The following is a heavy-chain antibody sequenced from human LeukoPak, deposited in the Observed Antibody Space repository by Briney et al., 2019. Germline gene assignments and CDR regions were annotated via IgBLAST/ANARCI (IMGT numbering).Heavy chain of an antibody. D-gene: IGHD3-9*01. CDR1: GFTFSSYS. Sequence: PGGSLRLSCAASGFTFSSYSMNWVRQAPGKGLEWVAVISYDGSNKYYADSVKGRFTISRDNSKNTLYLQMNSLRAEDTAVYYCAKDSPGDFDWFPLDYWGQGTLVTVSS. CDR3: AKDSPGDFDWFPLDY. V-gene: IGHV3-30*18. J-gene: IGHJ4*02. CDR2: ISYDGSNK.